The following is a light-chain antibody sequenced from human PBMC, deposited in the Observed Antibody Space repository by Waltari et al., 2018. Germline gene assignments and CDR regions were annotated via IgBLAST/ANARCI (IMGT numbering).Light chain of an antibody. J-gene: IGKJ1*01. CDR2: GAS. CDR1: QGISSW. Sequence: DIQMTQSPSSVSASVGDRVTITCRASQGISSWLAWYQQKPGKGPNLLIFGASNLQSGVPSRFSGRGSGTDFTLTISGLQPEDSATYFCQQGSSFPPTFGQGTIVEIK. V-gene: IGKV1-12*01. CDR3: QQGSSFPPT.